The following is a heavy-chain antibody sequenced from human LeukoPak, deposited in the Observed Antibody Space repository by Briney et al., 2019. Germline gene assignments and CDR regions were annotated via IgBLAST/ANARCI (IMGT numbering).Heavy chain of an antibody. CDR1: GFSFSSYR. CDR2: ISSSGSTI. Sequence: GGSLRLSCAASGFSFSSYRMNWVRQAPGKGLEWVSYISSSGSTIYYADSVKGRFTISRDNAKNSLYLQMNSLRAEDTAVYYCANQWELPGSDAFDIWGQGKMVTVSS. V-gene: IGHV3-48*04. D-gene: IGHD1-26*01. CDR3: ANQWELPGSDAFDI. J-gene: IGHJ3*02.